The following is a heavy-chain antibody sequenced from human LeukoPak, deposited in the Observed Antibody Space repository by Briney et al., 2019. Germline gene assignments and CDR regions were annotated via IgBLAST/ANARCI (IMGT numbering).Heavy chain of an antibody. V-gene: IGHV4-39*07. CDR1: GGSISSSSYY. J-gene: IGHJ4*02. Sequence: IPSETLSLTCTVSGGSISSSSYYWGWIRQPPGKGREWIGSIYYSGSTYYNPSLKSRVTISVDTSKNQFSLKLSSVTAADTAVYYCARAYHCSSTSCLALDYWGQGTLVTVSS. CDR3: ARAYHCSSTSCLALDY. D-gene: IGHD2-2*01. CDR2: IYYSGST.